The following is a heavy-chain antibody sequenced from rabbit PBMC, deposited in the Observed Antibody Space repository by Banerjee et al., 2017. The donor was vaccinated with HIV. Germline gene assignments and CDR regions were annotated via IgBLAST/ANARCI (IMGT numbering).Heavy chain of an antibody. CDR2: IYAGSSGNT. CDR3: ARDLAGVIGWNFKL. CDR1: GFSFSSSYY. Sequence: QEQLEESGGDLVQPEGSLTLTCTASGFSFSSSYYMCWVRQAPGKGLEWIGCIYAGSSGNTVYASWAKGRFTISKTSSTTVTLQMTSLTAADTATYFCARDLAGVIGWNFKLWGPGTLVTVS. D-gene: IGHD4-1*01. V-gene: IGHV1S45*01. J-gene: IGHJ4*01.